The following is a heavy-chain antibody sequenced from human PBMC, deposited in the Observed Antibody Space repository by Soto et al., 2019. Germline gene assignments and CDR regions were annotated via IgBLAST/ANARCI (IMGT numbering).Heavy chain of an antibody. Sequence: QVQLQESGPGLVKPSQTLSLTCTVSGGSISSGGYYWSWLRQHPGKGLEWIGYVYYSGSTYYHPSLKSRVTRSVDTSKNQCSLKLSSVTAADTAVYYCARETTVTTFDYWGQGTLVTVSS. V-gene: IGHV4-31*03. CDR3: ARETTVTTFDY. D-gene: IGHD4-17*01. CDR1: GGSISSGGYY. CDR2: VYYSGST. J-gene: IGHJ4*02.